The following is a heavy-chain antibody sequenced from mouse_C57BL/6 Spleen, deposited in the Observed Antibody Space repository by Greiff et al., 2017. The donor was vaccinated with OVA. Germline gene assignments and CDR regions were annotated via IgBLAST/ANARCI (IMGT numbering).Heavy chain of an antibody. V-gene: IGHV2-9*01. D-gene: IGHD2-5*01. CDR2: IWGGGST. CDR3: AKHKRDYSNYDYAMDY. Sequence: VQLQQSGPGLVAPSQSLSITCTVSGFSLTSYGVDWVRQPPGKGLEWLGVIWGGGSTHYNSALMSRLSISRDNSKSQVFLKMNSLQTDDTAMYYGAKHKRDYSNYDYAMDYWGQGTSGTVSS. J-gene: IGHJ4*01. CDR1: GFSLTSYG.